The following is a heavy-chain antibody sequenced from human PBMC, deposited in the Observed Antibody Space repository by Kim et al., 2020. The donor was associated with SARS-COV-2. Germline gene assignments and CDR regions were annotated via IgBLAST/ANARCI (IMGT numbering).Heavy chain of an antibody. CDR1: GYTFTGYY. CDR2: INPNSGGT. CDR3: ARADPVVVVVAAPNWGSYNWFDP. V-gene: IGHV1-2*06. Sequence: ASVKVSCKASGYTFTGYYMHWVRQAPGQGLEWMGRINPNSGGTNYAQKFQGRVTMTRDTSISTAYMELSRLRSDDTAVYYCARADPVVVVVAAPNWGSYNWFDPWGQGTLVTVSS. J-gene: IGHJ5*02. D-gene: IGHD2-15*01.